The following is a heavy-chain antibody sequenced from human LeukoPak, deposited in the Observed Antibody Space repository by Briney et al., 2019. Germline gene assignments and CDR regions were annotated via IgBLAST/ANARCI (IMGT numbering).Heavy chain of an antibody. Sequence: ASVKVSFKASGYTFTGYYMHWVRQAPGQGLEWMGWINPNSGGTNYAQKFQGRVTMTRDTSIRTAYMEPSRLRSDATAVYYCARGSLQLWHGGLVDYWGQGTLVTVSS. J-gene: IGHJ4*02. CDR3: ARGSLQLWHGGLVDY. CDR2: INPNSGGT. V-gene: IGHV1-2*02. CDR1: GYTFTGYY. D-gene: IGHD5-18*01.